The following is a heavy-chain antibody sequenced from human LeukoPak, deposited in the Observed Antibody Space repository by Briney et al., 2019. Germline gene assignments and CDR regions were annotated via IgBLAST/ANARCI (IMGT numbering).Heavy chain of an antibody. J-gene: IGHJ4*02. V-gene: IGHV1-69*02. D-gene: IGHD6-6*01. CDR1: GGTFSSYT. Sequence: ASVKVSCKASGGTFSSYTISWVRQAPGQGLEWMGRIIPILGVANYAQRFQGRVTITADKSTSTAYMELSRLRSDDTAVYYCARTKRTGIAARPCDYWGQGTLVTVSS. CDR2: IIPILGVA. CDR3: ARTKRTGIAARPCDY.